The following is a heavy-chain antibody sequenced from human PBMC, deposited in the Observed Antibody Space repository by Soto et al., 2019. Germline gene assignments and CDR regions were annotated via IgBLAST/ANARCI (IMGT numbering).Heavy chain of an antibody. J-gene: IGHJ6*03. D-gene: IGHD3-3*01. V-gene: IGHV4-59*01. Sequence: SEALSLTCTVSGGSISSYYWSWIRQPPGKGLEWIGYIYYSGSTNYNPSLKSRVTISVDTSKNQFSLKLSSVTAADTAVYYCARGSHYDFWSGYLYYYYYMDVWGKGTTVTVSS. CDR3: ARGSHYDFWSGYLYYYYYMDV. CDR1: GGSISSYY. CDR2: IYYSGST.